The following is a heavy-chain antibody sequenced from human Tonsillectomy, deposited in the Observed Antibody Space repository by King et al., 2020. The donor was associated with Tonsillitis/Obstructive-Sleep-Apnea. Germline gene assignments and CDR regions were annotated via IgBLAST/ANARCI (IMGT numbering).Heavy chain of an antibody. D-gene: IGHD6-13*01. CDR1: GGSISSSSYY. J-gene: IGHJ4*02. V-gene: IGHV4-39*01. CDR2: IYYSGST. Sequence: QLQESGPGLVKPSETLSLTCTVSGGSISSSSYYWGWIRQPPGKGLEWIGSIYYSGSTYYNPSLKRRVTISVDTSKNQFSLKLSSVTAADAAVYYCARNTGYSTYPFDYWGQGTLVTVSS. CDR3: ARNTGYSTYPFDY.